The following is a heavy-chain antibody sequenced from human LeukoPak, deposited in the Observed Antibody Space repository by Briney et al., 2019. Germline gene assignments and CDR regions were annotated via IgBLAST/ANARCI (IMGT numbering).Heavy chain of an antibody. CDR1: GGSISSYY. Sequence: SETLSLTCTVSGGSISSYYWSWIRQPPGKGLEWIGYIYYSGSTNYNPSLESRVTISVDTSKNQFSLKLSSETAADTAVYYCARGGFWVRAAFDIWGQGTMVTVSS. J-gene: IGHJ3*02. V-gene: IGHV4-59*01. CDR2: IYYSGST. D-gene: IGHD1-1*01. CDR3: ARGGFWVRAAFDI.